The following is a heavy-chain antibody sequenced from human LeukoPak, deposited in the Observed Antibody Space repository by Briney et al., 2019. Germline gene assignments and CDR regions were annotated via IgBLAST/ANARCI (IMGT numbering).Heavy chain of an antibody. CDR2: INPSGGST. CDR1: GYTFTSYY. Sequence: GASVKVSCKASGYTFTSYYMHWVRQAPGQGLEWMGIINPSGGSTSYAQKFQGRVTMTRDTSTSTVYTELSSLRSEDTAVYYCAREGRGNEKGDDAFDIWGQGTMVTVSS. D-gene: IGHD3-10*01. CDR3: AREGRGNEKGDDAFDI. V-gene: IGHV1-46*01. J-gene: IGHJ3*02.